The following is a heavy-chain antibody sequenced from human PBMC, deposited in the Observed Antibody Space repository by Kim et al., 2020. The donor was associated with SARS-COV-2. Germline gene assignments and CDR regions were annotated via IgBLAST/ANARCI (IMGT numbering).Heavy chain of an antibody. V-gene: IGHV3-7*01. D-gene: IGHD3-10*01. CDR1: GFTFSNSW. CDR3: VRDRGDGDY. J-gene: IGHJ4*02. CDR2: IKEDRNQI. Sequence: GGSLRLSCTASGFTFSNSWMSWVRQAPGEGLEWVAIIKEDRNQIYYVDSVKGRFTISRDNAKNSLYLYMNSLRADDTAVYYCVRDRGDGDYWGQGTLVTVSS.